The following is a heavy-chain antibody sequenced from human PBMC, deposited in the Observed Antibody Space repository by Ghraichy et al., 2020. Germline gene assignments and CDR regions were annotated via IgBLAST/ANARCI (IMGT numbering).Heavy chain of an antibody. CDR2: INHSGST. J-gene: IGHJ4*02. V-gene: IGHV4-34*01. CDR3: ATTRNHPHDSSGYDAG. D-gene: IGHD3-22*01. CDR1: GGSFSGYY. Sequence: SETLSLTCAVYGGSFSGYYWSWIRQPPGKGLEWIGEINHSGSTNYNPSLKSRVTISVDTSKNQFSLKLSSVTAADTAVYYCATTRNHPHDSSGYDAGWGQGTLVTVSS.